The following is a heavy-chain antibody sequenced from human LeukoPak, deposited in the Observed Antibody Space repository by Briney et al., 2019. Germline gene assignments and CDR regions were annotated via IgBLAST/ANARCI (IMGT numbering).Heavy chain of an antibody. Sequence: SETLSLTCTVSGGSLTNYYWSWIRQPPGKGLDWIGHIYYSGSTNYNPSLKSRVTISVDTSKNQFSLKLRSVTAADTAVYYCARETSQKGAHYMDVWGKGTTVTISS. CDR2: IYYSGST. D-gene: IGHD3-16*01. CDR1: GGSLTNYY. V-gene: IGHV4-59*01. J-gene: IGHJ6*03. CDR3: ARETSQKGAHYMDV.